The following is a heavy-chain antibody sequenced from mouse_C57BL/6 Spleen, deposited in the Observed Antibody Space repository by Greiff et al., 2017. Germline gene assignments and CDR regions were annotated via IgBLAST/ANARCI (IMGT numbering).Heavy chain of an antibody. D-gene: IGHD2-2*01. CDR1: GYSFTSYY. Sequence: VNLVESGPELVKPGASVKISCKASGYSFTSYYIHWVKQRPGQGLEWIGWIYPGSGNTKYNEKFKGKATLTADTSSSTAYMQLSSLTSEDSAVYYCARDYGYAGDYWGQGTTLTVSS. V-gene: IGHV1-66*01. J-gene: IGHJ2*01. CDR3: ARDYGYAGDY. CDR2: IYPGSGNT.